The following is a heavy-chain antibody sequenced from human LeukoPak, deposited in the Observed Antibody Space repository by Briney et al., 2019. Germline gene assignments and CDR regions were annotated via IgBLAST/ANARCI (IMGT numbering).Heavy chain of an antibody. CDR1: GGSISSYY. V-gene: IGHV4-4*07. J-gene: IGHJ4*02. Sequence: SETLSLTCTVSGGSISSYYWSWIRQPAGKGLEWIGRIYTSGSTNYNPSLKSRVTMSVDTSKNQFSLKLSSVTAADTAVYYCARDLGAAGTVVFDYWGQGTLVTVSS. D-gene: IGHD6-13*01. CDR2: IYTSGST. CDR3: ARDLGAAGTVVFDY.